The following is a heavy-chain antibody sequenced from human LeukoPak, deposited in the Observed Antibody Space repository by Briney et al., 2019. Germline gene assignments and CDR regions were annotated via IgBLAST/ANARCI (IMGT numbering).Heavy chain of an antibody. CDR2: IIPIFGTA. CDR3: ARIVPGRTGRALSDNWFDP. CDR1: GGTFSSYA. J-gene: IGHJ5*02. Sequence: GASVKVSCKASGGTFSSYAISWVRQAPGQGLEWMGGIIPIFGTANYAQKFQGRVTITTDESTSTAYMELSSLRSEDTAVYYCARIVPGRTGRALSDNWFDPWGQGTLVTVSS. V-gene: IGHV1-69*05. D-gene: IGHD1-1*01.